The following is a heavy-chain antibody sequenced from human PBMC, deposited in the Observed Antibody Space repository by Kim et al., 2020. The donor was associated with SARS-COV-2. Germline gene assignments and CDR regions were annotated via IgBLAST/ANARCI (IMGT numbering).Heavy chain of an antibody. CDR3: ARGANEFIVVVTMNWFDP. J-gene: IGHJ5*02. D-gene: IGHD2-21*02. CDR2: ISSSGSTI. V-gene: IGHV3-48*03. CDR1: GFTFSSYE. Sequence: GGSLRLSCAASGFTFSSYEMNWVRQAPGKGLEWVSYISSSGSTIYYADSVKGRFTISRDNAKNSLYLQMNSLRAEDTAVYYCARGANEFIVVVTMNWFDPWGQGTLVTVSS.